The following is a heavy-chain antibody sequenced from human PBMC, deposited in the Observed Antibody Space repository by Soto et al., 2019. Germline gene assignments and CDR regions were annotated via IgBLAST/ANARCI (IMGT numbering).Heavy chain of an antibody. CDR1: GFTFSSYA. V-gene: IGHV3-23*01. D-gene: IGHD5-18*01. Sequence: GGSLRLSCAASGFTFSSYAMSWVRQAPGKGLEWVSAISGSGGSTYYADSVKGRFTISRDNSKNTLYLQMNSLRAEDTAVYYCAKHSYDYYISGYCFDYWGQGTLVTVSS. CDR3: AKHSYDYYISGYCFDY. J-gene: IGHJ4*02. CDR2: ISGSGGST.